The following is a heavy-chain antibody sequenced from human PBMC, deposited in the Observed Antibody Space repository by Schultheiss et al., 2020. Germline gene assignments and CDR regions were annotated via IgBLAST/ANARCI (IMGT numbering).Heavy chain of an antibody. Sequence: SETLSLTCTVSGGSISSGGYYWGWIRQPPGKGLEWIGYIYYSGSTNYNPSLKSRVTISVDTSKNQFSLKLSSVTAADTAVYYCAKDRPVRFDYWGQGTLVTVSS. CDR1: GGSISSGGYY. V-gene: IGHV4-61*08. D-gene: IGHD3-16*02. CDR3: AKDRPVRFDY. CDR2: IYYSGST. J-gene: IGHJ4*02.